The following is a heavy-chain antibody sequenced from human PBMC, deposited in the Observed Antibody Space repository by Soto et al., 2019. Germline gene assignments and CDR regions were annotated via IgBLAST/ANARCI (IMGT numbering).Heavy chain of an antibody. V-gene: IGHV3-48*01. D-gene: IGHD6-13*01. Sequence: PGGSLRLSCAASGFTFSNYSMNWVRQAPGKGLEWVSYISSSSSTIYYADSVKGRFTISRDNAKNSLYLQMNSLRAEDTAVYYCAKDYLAIAAAGKRTDYWGQGTLVTVSS. CDR1: GFTFSNYS. CDR2: ISSSSSTI. CDR3: AKDYLAIAAAGKRTDY. J-gene: IGHJ4*02.